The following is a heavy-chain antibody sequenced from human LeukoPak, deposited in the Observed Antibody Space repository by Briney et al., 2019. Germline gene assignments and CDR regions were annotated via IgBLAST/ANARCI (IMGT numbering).Heavy chain of an antibody. J-gene: IGHJ3*01. Sequence: GGSLRLSCAASGFTFSDYYMNWIRQAPGKGLEWLSYISSNGNTIDYADSVKGRFTISRDNAKNSLSLQMNSLRAEDTAVYYCARDSRSYYYDKSPIDFWGQGTTVTVSS. V-gene: IGHV3-11*01. CDR1: GFTFSDYY. D-gene: IGHD3-22*01. CDR2: ISSNGNTI. CDR3: ARDSRSYYYDKSPIDF.